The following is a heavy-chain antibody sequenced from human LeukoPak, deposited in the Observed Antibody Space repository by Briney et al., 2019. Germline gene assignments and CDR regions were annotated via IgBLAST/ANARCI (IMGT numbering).Heavy chain of an antibody. Sequence: PGGSLRLSCAASGFTFTKNWMTWVRQAPGKGLEWVANIKQDGTEKYYVDSVKGRFTISRDNAKNSVYLQMNSLRAEDTAIYYCARDLRAGSYAFDWGQGTLVTVSS. D-gene: IGHD5-18*01. CDR1: GFTFTKNW. CDR2: IKQDGTEK. CDR3: ARDLRAGSYAFD. V-gene: IGHV3-7*01. J-gene: IGHJ4*02.